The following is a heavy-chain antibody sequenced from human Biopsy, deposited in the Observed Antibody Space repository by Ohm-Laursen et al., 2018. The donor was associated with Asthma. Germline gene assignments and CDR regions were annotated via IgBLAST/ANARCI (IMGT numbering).Heavy chain of an antibody. CDR1: GYMFINYA. CDR2: INSDNGNT. CDR3: ARTYYDFLTGQVNDAFAL. D-gene: IGHD3-9*01. J-gene: IGHJ3*01. Sequence: SVKVSCNASGYMFINYAMHWVRQAPGQRLEWMGWINSDNGNTKYSQNFQGRVTIIRDTSASTSHMDLRSLRSEDTAMYYCARTYYDFLTGQVNDAFALWGQGTMVTVSS. V-gene: IGHV1-3*01.